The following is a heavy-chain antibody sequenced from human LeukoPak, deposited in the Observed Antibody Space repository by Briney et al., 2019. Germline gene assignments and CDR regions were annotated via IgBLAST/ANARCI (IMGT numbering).Heavy chain of an antibody. CDR3: ARDWFHAIDY. CDR1: GFTFSTYE. J-gene: IGHJ4*02. D-gene: IGHD2/OR15-2a*01. Sequence: GGSLRLSCAASGFTFSTYEMNWVRQAPGEGLVWVSRIRSDGSDTRYAESVKGRFTISRDNAKNTLYLQMNSLRAEDTAVYYCARDWFHAIDYWGQGTLVTVSS. V-gene: IGHV3-74*01. CDR2: IRSDGSDT.